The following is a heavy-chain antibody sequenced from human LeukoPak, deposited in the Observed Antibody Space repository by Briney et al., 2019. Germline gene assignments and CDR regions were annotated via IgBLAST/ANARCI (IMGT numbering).Heavy chain of an antibody. Sequence: RPGGSLRLSCAASGFAFSSYEMNWVRQAPGKGLEWVSYISSSGDTIYYADSVKGRFTVSRDNAKNSLYLQMNGLRAEDTAVYYCARGLAYYYDTSGYWYFHHWGQGTLVTVSS. CDR2: ISSSGDTI. J-gene: IGHJ1*01. D-gene: IGHD3-22*01. CDR1: GFAFSSYE. CDR3: ARGLAYYYDTSGYWYFHH. V-gene: IGHV3-48*03.